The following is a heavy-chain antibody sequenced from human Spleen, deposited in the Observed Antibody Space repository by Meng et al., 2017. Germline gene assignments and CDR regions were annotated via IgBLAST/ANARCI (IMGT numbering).Heavy chain of an antibody. CDR2: ISWNSGSI. CDR1: GFTFDDYA. Sequence: SLKISCAASGFTFDDYAMHWVRQAPGKGLEWVSGISWNSGSIGYADSVKGRFTISRDNAKNSLYLQMNSLRAEDTALYYCAKALIVATTVGDAFDIWGQGTMVTVSS. V-gene: IGHV3-9*01. D-gene: IGHD5-12*01. CDR3: AKALIVATTVGDAFDI. J-gene: IGHJ3*02.